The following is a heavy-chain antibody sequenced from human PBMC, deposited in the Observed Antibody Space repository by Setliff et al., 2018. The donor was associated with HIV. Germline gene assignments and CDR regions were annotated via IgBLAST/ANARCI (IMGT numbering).Heavy chain of an antibody. J-gene: IGHJ4*02. Sequence: GGSLRLSCAASGFTFSNYAMSWVRQAPGKGLEWVSGISGSAGTTYYADSVKGRFTISRDNSKNTLYLQMNSLRAEDTAVYYCARGESFYDSSGNYFDYWGQGTLVTVPQ. CDR1: GFTFSNYA. CDR2: ISGSAGTT. V-gene: IGHV3-23*01. D-gene: IGHD3-22*01. CDR3: ARGESFYDSSGNYFDY.